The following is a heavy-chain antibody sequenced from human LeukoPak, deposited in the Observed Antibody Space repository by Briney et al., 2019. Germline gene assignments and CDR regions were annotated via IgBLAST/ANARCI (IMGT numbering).Heavy chain of an antibody. J-gene: IGHJ4*02. CDR2: ISGSGGST. V-gene: IGHV3-23*01. CDR1: GFTFSSFA. D-gene: IGHD1-26*01. Sequence: GGSLRLSCAASGFTFSSFAMNWVRQTPGKGLEWVSAISGSGGSTDYADSVKGRFTISRDNSKNTLYLQMNSLRAEDTAVYYCAKTRYNSGSYYFDYWGQGTLVTVSS. CDR3: AKTRYNSGSYYFDY.